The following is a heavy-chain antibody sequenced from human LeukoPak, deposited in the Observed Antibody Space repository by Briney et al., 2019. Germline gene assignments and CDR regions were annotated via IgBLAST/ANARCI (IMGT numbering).Heavy chain of an antibody. CDR2: IYPGDSDT. CDR1: IYTFTNHW. CDR3: ARYGGGSSLPGGLDAFDI. Sequence: RGESLKISCKASIYTFTNHWIGWVRQMPGKGLEWMGIIYPGDSDTRYSPSFQGQVTISADKSISTAYLQWSSLKASDTAMYYCARYGGGSSLPGGLDAFDIWGQGTMVTVSS. J-gene: IGHJ3*02. D-gene: IGHD2-15*01. V-gene: IGHV5-51*01.